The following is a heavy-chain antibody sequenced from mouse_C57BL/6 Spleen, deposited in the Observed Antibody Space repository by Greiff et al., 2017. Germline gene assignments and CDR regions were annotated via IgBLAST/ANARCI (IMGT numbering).Heavy chain of an antibody. V-gene: IGHV1-61*01. D-gene: IGHD1-1*01. CDR1: GYTFTSYW. J-gene: IGHJ1*03. Sequence: VQLQQSGAELVRPGSSVKLSCKASGYTFTSYWMDWVKQRPGQGLEWIGNIYPSDSETHYNQKFKDKATLTVDKSSSTAYMQLSSLTSEDSAVYYCAITTVVATRYFDVWGTGTTVTVSS. CDR3: AITTVVATRYFDV. CDR2: IYPSDSET.